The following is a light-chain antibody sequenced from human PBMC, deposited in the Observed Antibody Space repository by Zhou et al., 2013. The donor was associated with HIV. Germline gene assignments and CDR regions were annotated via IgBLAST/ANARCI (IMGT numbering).Light chain of an antibody. CDR3: QQLSSYPRSS. CDR1: QAISSR. V-gene: IGKV1D-12*01. Sequence: DIQITQSPSSVSASVGDRVTITCRASQAISSRLAWYQQKPGKAPRLLIYTASNLESGVPSRFSGSGSGTDFTLTISSLQPEDIATYYCQQLSSYPRSSFGQGTKLEIK. J-gene: IGKJ2*04. CDR2: TAS.